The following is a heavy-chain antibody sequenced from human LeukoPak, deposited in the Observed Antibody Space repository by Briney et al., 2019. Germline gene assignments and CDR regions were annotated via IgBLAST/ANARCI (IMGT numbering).Heavy chain of an antibody. J-gene: IGHJ6*02. CDR2: INHNGNVN. Sequence: GGSLRLSCAASGFTFSSYWMNWARQAPGKGLEWVASINHNGNVNDYVDSVKGRFTISRDNAKDSLYLQMSNLRAVETAGYFSARGGGLDVWGQGATVTVSS. D-gene: IGHD3-16*01. V-gene: IGHV3-7*03. CDR1: GFTFSSYW. CDR3: ARGGGLDV.